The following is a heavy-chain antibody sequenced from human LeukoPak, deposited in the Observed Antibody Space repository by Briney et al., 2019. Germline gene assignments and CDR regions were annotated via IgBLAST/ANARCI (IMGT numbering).Heavy chain of an antibody. V-gene: IGHV4-39*07. CDR1: GASISGGTYY. Sequence: SETLSLTCSVSGASISGGTYYWGWIRQPPGKGLEWIGSIYYTGSTYDNPSLKSRVTISVDTSKNQFSLKLSSVTAADTAVYYCARFSGSGSYLVDYYYGMDVWGKGTTVTVSS. CDR3: ARFSGSGSYLVDYYYGMDV. CDR2: IYYTGST. D-gene: IGHD3-10*01. J-gene: IGHJ6*04.